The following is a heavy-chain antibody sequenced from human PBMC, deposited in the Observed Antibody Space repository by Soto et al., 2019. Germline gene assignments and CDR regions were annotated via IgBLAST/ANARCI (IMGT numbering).Heavy chain of an antibody. J-gene: IGHJ3*02. CDR2: IYPGDSDA. D-gene: IGHD5-12*01. V-gene: IGHV5-51*01. CDR3: ARARVSTPRLEDPFDI. Sequence: EVQLVQSGAELRKPGESLKISCKGSGYSFSTHWLAWVRQMPGKGLEYMGIIYPGDSDARYSPSFQGQVTLSADKSISTASLQWTSLKASDTAIYFCARARVSTPRLEDPFDIWGQGTMVTVSS. CDR1: GYSFSTHW.